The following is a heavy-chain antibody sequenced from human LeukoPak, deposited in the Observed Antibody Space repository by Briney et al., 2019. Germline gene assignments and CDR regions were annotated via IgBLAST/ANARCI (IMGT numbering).Heavy chain of an antibody. D-gene: IGHD5-12*01. Sequence: ASVKVSCKASGYTFTSYGISWARQAPGQGLEWMGWISAYNGNTNYAQKLQGRVTMTTDTSTSTAYMELRSLRSDDTAVYFCARDLHRGGYQGGAFDIWGQGTLVTVSS. J-gene: IGHJ3*02. CDR3: ARDLHRGGYQGGAFDI. CDR1: GYTFTSYG. V-gene: IGHV1-18*01. CDR2: ISAYNGNT.